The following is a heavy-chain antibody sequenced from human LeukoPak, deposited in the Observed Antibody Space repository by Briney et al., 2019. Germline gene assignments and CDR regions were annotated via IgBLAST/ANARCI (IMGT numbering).Heavy chain of an antibody. J-gene: IGHJ4*02. CDR3: AKPVLLWFGELFSGGYFDY. Sequence: GGSLRLSCAASGFTFSSYGMHLVRQAPGKGLEWVAVMSYDGSNKYYADSVKGRFTISRDNSKNTLYLQMNSLRAEDTAVYYCAKPVLLWFGELFSGGYFDYWGQGTLVTVSS. CDR1: GFTFSSYG. CDR2: MSYDGSNK. D-gene: IGHD3-10*01. V-gene: IGHV3-30*18.